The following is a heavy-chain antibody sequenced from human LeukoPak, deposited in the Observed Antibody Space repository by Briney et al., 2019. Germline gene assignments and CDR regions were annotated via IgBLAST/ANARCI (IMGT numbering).Heavy chain of an antibody. CDR2: ISSSSYI. CDR3: ARDCFLERLLDYYYGMDV. D-gene: IGHD3-3*01. Sequence: GGSLRLSCAASGFTFSSYSMNWVRQAPGKGLEWVSSISSSSYIYYADSVKGRFTISRDNAKNSLYLQMNSLRAEDTAVYYCARDCFLERLLDYYYGMDVWGQGTTVTVSS. V-gene: IGHV3-21*01. J-gene: IGHJ6*02. CDR1: GFTFSSYS.